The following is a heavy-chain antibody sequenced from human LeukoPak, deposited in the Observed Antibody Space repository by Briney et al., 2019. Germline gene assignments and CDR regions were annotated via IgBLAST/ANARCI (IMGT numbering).Heavy chain of an antibody. CDR2: IIPIFGTA. Sequence: GASVKVSCKASGGTFRSYAISWVRQAPGQGLEWMGRIIPIFGTADYAQRFRGRVTITTDESTRTAYMELSSLRSEDTAVYYWARDAPPGVRGVIRWFDPWGQGTLVTVSS. V-gene: IGHV1-69*05. CDR1: GGTFRSYA. CDR3: ARDAPPGVRGVIRWFDP. D-gene: IGHD3-10*01. J-gene: IGHJ5*02.